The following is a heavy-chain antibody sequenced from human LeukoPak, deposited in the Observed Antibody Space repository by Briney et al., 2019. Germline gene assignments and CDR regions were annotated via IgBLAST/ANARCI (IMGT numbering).Heavy chain of an antibody. D-gene: IGHD7-27*01. V-gene: IGHV3-9*03. CDR3: AKDTSPYWGYFDY. J-gene: IGHJ4*02. Sequence: GGFLRLSCAASGFTFDDYAMHWVRQAPGKGLEWVSGISWNSGSIGYADSVKGRFTISRDNARNSLYLQMNSLRAEDMALYYCAKDTSPYWGYFDYWGQGTLVTVSS. CDR1: GFTFDDYA. CDR2: ISWNSGSI.